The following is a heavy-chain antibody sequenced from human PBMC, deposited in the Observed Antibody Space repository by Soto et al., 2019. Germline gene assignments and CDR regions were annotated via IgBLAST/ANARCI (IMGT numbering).Heavy chain of an antibody. J-gene: IGHJ6*03. CDR1: GFSLSTSGVG. D-gene: IGHD1-1*01. CDR3: VRSRDNPPPQVVYYCDTLV. CDR2: IYWDDDK. V-gene: IGHV2-5*02. Sequence: SWATLVNPTQTLTLICTFSGFSLSTSGVGVGSIRQPPGKALEWLALIYWDDDKRYSPSLKSRLTITKDTSNNQAVLTITTTHTVPRDTYCCVRSRDNPPPQVVYYCDTLVW.